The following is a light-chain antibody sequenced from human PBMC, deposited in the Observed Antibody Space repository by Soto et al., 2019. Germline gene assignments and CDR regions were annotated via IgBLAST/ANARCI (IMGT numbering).Light chain of an antibody. CDR3: QQYDNLPT. Sequence: DLQMTQSPSSLSASVGDRVTITCQASQDISNYLNWYQQKPGKAPKLLIYDASNLETGVPSRFSGSGSGTDFTFTISSLQPGDIATYYCQQYDNLPTFGQGTRLEIK. CDR2: DAS. J-gene: IGKJ5*01. V-gene: IGKV1-33*01. CDR1: QDISNY.